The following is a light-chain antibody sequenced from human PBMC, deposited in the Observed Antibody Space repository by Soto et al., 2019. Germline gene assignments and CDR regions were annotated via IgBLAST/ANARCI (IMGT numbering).Light chain of an antibody. CDR3: QQYSTYASSLT. J-gene: IGKJ5*01. CDR2: DAS. Sequence: DFQMTQSPSTLSASAGDRVTITCRASQNINKWLAWYQQKPGKAPKILIYDASNLGSGVPSRFRVSGSGTEFTLTISSLQPDDFATYYCQQYSTYASSLTFGQGTRLEIK. V-gene: IGKV1-5*01. CDR1: QNINKW.